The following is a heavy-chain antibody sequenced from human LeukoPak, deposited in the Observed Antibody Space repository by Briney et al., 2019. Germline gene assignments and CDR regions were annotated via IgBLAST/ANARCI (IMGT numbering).Heavy chain of an antibody. Sequence: SGPTLVNPTQTPTLTCTFSGFSLSTSGMCVSWIRQPPGKALEWLARIDWDDDKYYSTSLKTRLTISKDTSKNQVVLTMTNVDPVDTATYYCARMKRITVVRGVNSYFDYWGQGTLVTVSS. CDR1: GFSLSTSGMC. CDR2: IDWDDDK. CDR3: ARMKRITVVRGVNSYFDY. V-gene: IGHV2-70*11. D-gene: IGHD3-10*01. J-gene: IGHJ4*02.